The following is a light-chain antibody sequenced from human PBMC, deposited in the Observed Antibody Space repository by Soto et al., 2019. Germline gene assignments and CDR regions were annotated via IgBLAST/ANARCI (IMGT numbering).Light chain of an antibody. CDR1: QTISSW. CDR2: KAS. Sequence: DIQMTQCPSTLSGSVGDRVTITCRASQTISSWLAWYQQKPGKAPKLLIYKASTLKSGVPSMFSGSGAGTEFTRTISSLQPDDVATDYCQHYNSYSEAFGQGTKVDIK. CDR3: QHYNSYSEA. V-gene: IGKV1-5*03. J-gene: IGKJ1*01.